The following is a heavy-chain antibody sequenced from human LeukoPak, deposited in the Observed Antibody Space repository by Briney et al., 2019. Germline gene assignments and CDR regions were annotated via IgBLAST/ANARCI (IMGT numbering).Heavy chain of an antibody. Sequence: SGRSLRLSCAASGFTFSHYAMHWVRQAPGKGLDWVAVISYDGTNEYYADSVKGRFTISRDNSKNTLSLQMNSLRAEDTAVYYCAKGGYYASSGSYAFDIWGQGTVVTVSS. J-gene: IGHJ3*02. D-gene: IGHD3-22*01. V-gene: IGHV3-30*18. CDR2: ISYDGTNE. CDR3: AKGGYYASSGSYAFDI. CDR1: GFTFSHYA.